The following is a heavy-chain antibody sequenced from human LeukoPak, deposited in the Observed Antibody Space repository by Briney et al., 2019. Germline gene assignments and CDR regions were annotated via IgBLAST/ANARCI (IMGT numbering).Heavy chain of an antibody. J-gene: IGHJ4*02. CDR3: AKETWIQGYLDY. Sequence: GGSLRLSCAASGFTFSSYSMNWVRQAPGKGLEWVSYISRSSSAIFYADSVKGRFTISRDNSKNTLYLQMNSLRAEDTAVYYCAKETWIQGYLDYWGQGTLVTVSS. D-gene: IGHD5-18*01. V-gene: IGHV3-48*01. CDR1: GFTFSSYS. CDR2: ISRSSSAI.